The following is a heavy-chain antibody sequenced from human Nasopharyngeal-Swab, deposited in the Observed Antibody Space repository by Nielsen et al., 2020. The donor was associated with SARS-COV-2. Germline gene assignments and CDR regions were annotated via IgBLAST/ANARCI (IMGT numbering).Heavy chain of an antibody. CDR2: IKQGGSEK. J-gene: IGHJ6*02. V-gene: IGHV3-7*01. Sequence: VRQAPGKGLEWVANIKQGGSEKYYVDSVKGRFTISRDNAKNSLCLQMSSLRAEDTAVYYCARDESYYYYYGMDVWGQGTTVTVSS. CDR3: ARDESYYYYYGMDV.